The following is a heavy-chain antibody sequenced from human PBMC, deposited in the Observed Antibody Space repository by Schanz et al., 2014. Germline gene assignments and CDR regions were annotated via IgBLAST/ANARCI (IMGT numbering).Heavy chain of an antibody. Sequence: QVQLVQSGAEVKKPGASVKVSCKASGYTFTDYGLSWVRQAPGQGLEWMGRIIPVLAIADYAQKFQGRVTITAGKSTSTASMELSSLRSEDTAVYYCARGPSQGYSYGHNIGAYYYGMDVWGQGTTVTVSS. D-gene: IGHD5-18*01. CDR3: ARGPSQGYSYGHNIGAYYYGMDV. CDR1: GYTFTDYG. V-gene: IGHV1-69*04. J-gene: IGHJ6*02. CDR2: IIPVLAIA.